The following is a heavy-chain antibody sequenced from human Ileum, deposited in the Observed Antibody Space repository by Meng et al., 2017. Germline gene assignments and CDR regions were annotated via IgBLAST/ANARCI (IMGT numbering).Heavy chain of an antibody. D-gene: IGHD1-26*01. V-gene: IGHV3-7*01. CDR2: IKPDGSET. CDR1: GFIISNNW. CDR3: ATLVRGTGTDY. J-gene: IGHJ4*02. Sequence: GESLKISCTPSGFIISNNWMRWVRHVPGKRLECLANIKPDGSETYYVDSVKGRFTISRDNAKNSLYLQMNSLRAEDTAVYYCATLVRGTGTDYWGQGTLVTVSS.